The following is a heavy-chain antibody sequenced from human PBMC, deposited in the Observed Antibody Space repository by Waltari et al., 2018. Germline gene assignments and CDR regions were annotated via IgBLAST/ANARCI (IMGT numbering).Heavy chain of an antibody. D-gene: IGHD3-10*01. CDR1: GGSLSSHY. V-gene: IGHV4-59*11. Sequence: QVQLQESGPGLVKPSETLSLTCTVSGGSLSSHYWSWIRQPPGKGLEWIGYIYYSGSTNYNPSLKSRVTISVDTSKNQFSLKLSSVTAADTAVYYCARGYGSGSYYNSEYYFDYWGQGTLVTVSS. CDR2: IYYSGST. CDR3: ARGYGSGSYYNSEYYFDY. J-gene: IGHJ4*02.